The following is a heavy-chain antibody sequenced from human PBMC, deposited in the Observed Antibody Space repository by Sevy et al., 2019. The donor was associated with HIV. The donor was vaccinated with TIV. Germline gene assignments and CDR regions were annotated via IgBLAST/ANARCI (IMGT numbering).Heavy chain of an antibody. CDR1: GYTFSNYG. CDR3: ARDPAATFFDF. Sequence: ASVKVSCKASGYTFSNYGISWVRQAPGQGLEWMGGISVYNGNIKYAQKLQGRVTMTTDTSTNTAYMGLRSLTSDDTGVYYCARDPAATFFDFWGQGTLVTVSS. CDR2: ISVYNGNI. D-gene: IGHD2-15*01. J-gene: IGHJ4*02. V-gene: IGHV1-18*01.